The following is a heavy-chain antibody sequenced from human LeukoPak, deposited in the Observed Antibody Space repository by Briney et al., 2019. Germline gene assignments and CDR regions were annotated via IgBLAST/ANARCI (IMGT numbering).Heavy chain of an antibody. J-gene: IGHJ4*02. V-gene: IGHV4-34*01. Sequence: SETLSLTCAVYGGSFSGYYWSWIRQPPGKGLEWIGEINHSGSTNYNPSLKSRVTISVDTSKNQFSLKLGSATAADTAVYYCAIFPHSSGTTKDYWGQGTLVTVSS. CDR2: INHSGST. D-gene: IGHD6-19*01. CDR1: GGSFSGYY. CDR3: AIFPHSSGTTKDY.